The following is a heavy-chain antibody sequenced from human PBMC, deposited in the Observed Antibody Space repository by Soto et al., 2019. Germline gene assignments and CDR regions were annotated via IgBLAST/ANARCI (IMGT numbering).Heavy chain of an antibody. Sequence: SETLSLTCSVFGGSISSYYWSWIRQPPGKGLEWIGYIYYSGSTNYNPSLKSRVTISVDTSKNQFSLKLSSVTAADTAVYYCARIAIDRAFDIWGQGTMVTVSS. CDR1: GGSISSYY. CDR2: IYYSGST. V-gene: IGHV4-59*08. J-gene: IGHJ3*02. CDR3: ARIAIDRAFDI. D-gene: IGHD2-21*01.